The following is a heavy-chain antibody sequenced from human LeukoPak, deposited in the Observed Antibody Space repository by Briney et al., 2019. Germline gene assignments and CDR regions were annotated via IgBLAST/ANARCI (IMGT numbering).Heavy chain of an antibody. J-gene: IGHJ4*02. CDR3: AKTAGRDCSSTSCYSDY. V-gene: IGHV3-23*01. Sequence: GGSLRLSCAASGFTFSSFAMSWVRQAPGKGLEWVSAISGSGGSTFFADSVNGRFAISRDNSKNTLYLQMNSLRAEDTAVYYCAKTAGRDCSSTSCYSDYWGQGTLVTVSS. D-gene: IGHD2-2*02. CDR1: GFTFSSFA. CDR2: ISGSGGST.